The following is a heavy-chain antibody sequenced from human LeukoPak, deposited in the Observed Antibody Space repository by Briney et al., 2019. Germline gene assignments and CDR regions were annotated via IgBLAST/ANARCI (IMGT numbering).Heavy chain of an antibody. J-gene: IGHJ6*03. D-gene: IGHD3-10*01. CDR3: ARSLRVRGVPDYMDV. CDR1: GFTVSSNY. Sequence: GGSLRLSCAASGFTVSSNYVSWVRQAPGKGLEWVSVIYKNAITFHADTVKGRFTISRDNSKNTLYLQMNNLRADDTAVYYCARSLRVRGVPDYMDVWGKGTTVTVSS. V-gene: IGHV3-53*01. CDR2: IYKNAIT.